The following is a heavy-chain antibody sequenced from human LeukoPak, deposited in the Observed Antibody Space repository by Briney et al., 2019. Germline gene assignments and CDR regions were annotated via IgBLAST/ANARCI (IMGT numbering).Heavy chain of an antibody. Sequence: ASVKVSRKASGYTFTRYGISLVRQAPGQGLAWMGWISAYNGNTNYAQKLQGRVTMTTDAYTSTGYMGPGSLRADDTAVYYCARSGLGLVRGRAWFDPWGQGTLVTVSS. CDR1: GYTFTRYG. CDR2: ISAYNGNT. J-gene: IGHJ5*02. D-gene: IGHD3-10*01. CDR3: ARSGLGLVRGRAWFDP. V-gene: IGHV1-18*01.